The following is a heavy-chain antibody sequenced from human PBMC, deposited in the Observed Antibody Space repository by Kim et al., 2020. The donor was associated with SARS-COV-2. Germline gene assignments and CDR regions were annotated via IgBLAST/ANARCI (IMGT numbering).Heavy chain of an antibody. D-gene: IGHD3-22*01. Sequence: SVKVSCKASGFTFTSSAMQWVRQARGQRLEWIGWIVVGSGNTNYAQKFQERVTITRDMSTSTAYMELSSLRSEDTAVYYCAATYYYDSSGYGSYYYGMDVWGQGTTVTVSS. CDR1: GFTFTSSA. CDR2: IVVGSGNT. V-gene: IGHV1-58*02. J-gene: IGHJ6*02. CDR3: AATYYYDSSGYGSYYYGMDV.